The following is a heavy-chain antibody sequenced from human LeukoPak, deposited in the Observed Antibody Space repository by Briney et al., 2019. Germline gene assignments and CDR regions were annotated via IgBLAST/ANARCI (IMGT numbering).Heavy chain of an antibody. V-gene: IGHV3-9*01. CDR3: AKCYYDSSGYVDY. J-gene: IGHJ4*02. D-gene: IGHD3-22*01. Sequence: GRSLRLSCAASGFTFDDYAMHWVRHAPGKGLEWVSGISWYSGSIGYADSVKGRFTISRDNAKNSLYLQMNSLRAEDTALYYCAKCYYDSSGYVDYWGQGTLVTVSS. CDR1: GFTFDDYA. CDR2: ISWYSGSI.